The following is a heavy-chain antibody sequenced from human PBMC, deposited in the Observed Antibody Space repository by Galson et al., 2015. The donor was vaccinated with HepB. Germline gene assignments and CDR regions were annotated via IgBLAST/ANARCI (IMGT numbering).Heavy chain of an antibody. CDR1: GYTFTSYA. D-gene: IGHD3-3*01. CDR3: AGSGRSKEFDY. J-gene: IGHJ4*02. Sequence: SVKVSCKASGYTFTSYAMHWVRQAPGQRLEWMGWINAGNGNTKYSQKFQGRVTITRDTSESTAYMELSSLRSEDTAVYYCAGSGRSKEFDYWGQGTLVTVSS. V-gene: IGHV1-3*01. CDR2: INAGNGNT.